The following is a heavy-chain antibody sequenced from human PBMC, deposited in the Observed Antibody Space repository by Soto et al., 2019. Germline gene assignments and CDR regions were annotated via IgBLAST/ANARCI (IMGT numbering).Heavy chain of an antibody. J-gene: IGHJ1*01. CDR1: GFTFSSYA. CDR3: ATGNGSNSGVYEH. CDR2: ISGSGGST. Sequence: EVQVLESGGGLVQPGGSLRLSCAASGFTFSSYAMSWVRQAPGKGLEWVSSISGSGGSTYYADSVKGRITISRANSKNTLYLHMNSLRADYTAVYYFATGNGSNSGVYEHWGQGTLVTFSS. D-gene: IGHD6-19*01. V-gene: IGHV3-23*01.